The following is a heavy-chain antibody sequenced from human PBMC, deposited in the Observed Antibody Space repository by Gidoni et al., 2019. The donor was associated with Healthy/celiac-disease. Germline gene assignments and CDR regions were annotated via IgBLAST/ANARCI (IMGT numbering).Heavy chain of an antibody. CDR1: GYTFPSYY. V-gene: IGHV1-46*01. CDR2: INPSGGST. D-gene: IGHD6-13*01. J-gene: IGHJ6*02. CDR3: ARVFGAGQDYYYYGMDV. Sequence: QVQLVQSGAEVKKPGASVKVSCKASGYTFPSYYMHWVRQAPGQGLEWMGIINPSGGSTSYAQKFQGRVTMTRDTSTSTVYMELSSLRSEDTAVYYCARVFGAGQDYYYYGMDVWGQGTTVTVSS.